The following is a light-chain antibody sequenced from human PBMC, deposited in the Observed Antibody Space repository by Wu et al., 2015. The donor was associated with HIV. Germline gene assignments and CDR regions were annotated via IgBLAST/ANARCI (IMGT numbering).Light chain of an antibody. J-gene: IGKJ4*01. CDR2: KTS. Sequence: DIQMTQSPSTLSASVGDRITITCRASQTVSDWLAWFQQKPGKAPKLLIYKTSNLETGVPSRFSGSGSGTDFTLTISGMQSEDFAVYYCQHYNNLPLTFGGGTKVEIK. CDR3: QHYNNLPLT. V-gene: IGKV1-5*03. CDR1: QTVSDW.